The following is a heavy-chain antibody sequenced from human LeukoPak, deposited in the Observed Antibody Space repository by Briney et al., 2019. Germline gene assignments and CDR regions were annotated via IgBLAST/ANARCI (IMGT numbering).Heavy chain of an antibody. D-gene: IGHD1-26*01. CDR3: AKYRTGPPYGLDV. CDR2: IGGSGGNT. J-gene: IGHJ6*02. Sequence: PGGSLRLSCAASGFXFSTYAINWVRQAPGKGLEWVSGIGGSGGNTWYADSVKGRFTISRDNSKNTLYLQMNRLRAEDTATYYCAKYRTGPPYGLDVWGQGTTVTVSS. V-gene: IGHV3-23*01. CDR1: GFXFSTYA.